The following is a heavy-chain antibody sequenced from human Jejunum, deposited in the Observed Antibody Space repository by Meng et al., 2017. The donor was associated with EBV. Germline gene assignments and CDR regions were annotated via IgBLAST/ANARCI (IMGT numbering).Heavy chain of an antibody. CDR1: GWTFSSYV. Sequence: QGQRGWAGVKVTKPGAWVKVSCKASGWTFSSYVINWVRQAPGQGLEWMGGIIPIFGRTNYALEFQDRVTITADKFTSTVYMEMSSLKSEDTAVYYCARDQGRDYDSSTYYTHWGRGTLVTVSS. J-gene: IGHJ4*02. V-gene: IGHV1-69*06. CDR3: ARDQGRDYDSSTYYTH. CDR2: IIPIFGRT. D-gene: IGHD3-22*01.